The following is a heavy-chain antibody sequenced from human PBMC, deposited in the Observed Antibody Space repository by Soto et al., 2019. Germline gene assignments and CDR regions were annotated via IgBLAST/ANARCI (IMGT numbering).Heavy chain of an antibody. Sequence: QITLKESGFTLVKPTQTLTLTCTFSGFSFTTSGVGVGWIRQPPGKALEWLALILWDDDERYSSSLKSRLTITKDTAKNQVVLIMTNMDPVDTATYYCAHRGHDFQAAFDVWGQGTMVTVSS. D-gene: IGHD2-21*02. V-gene: IGHV2-5*02. CDR1: GFSFTTSGVG. CDR2: ILWDDDE. CDR3: AHRGHDFQAAFDV. J-gene: IGHJ3*01.